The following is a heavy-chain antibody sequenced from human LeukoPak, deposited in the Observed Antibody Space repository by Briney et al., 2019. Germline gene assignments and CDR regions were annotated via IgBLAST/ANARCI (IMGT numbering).Heavy chain of an antibody. D-gene: IGHD4/OR15-4a*01. J-gene: IGHJ6*03. CDR1: GYSFTTYW. V-gene: IGHV5-51*01. CDR2: IYPGDSDA. CDR3: ARGFYGGYYYYYYMDV. Sequence: GESLKISCKGSGYSFTTYWIGWVRQMPGKGLEWMGIIYPGDSDARYSPSFQGQVTISADRSISTAYLQWSSLKASDTAMYYCARGFYGGYYYYYYMDVWGKGTTVTVSS.